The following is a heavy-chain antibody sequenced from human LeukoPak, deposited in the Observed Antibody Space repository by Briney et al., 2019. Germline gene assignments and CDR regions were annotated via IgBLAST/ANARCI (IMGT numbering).Heavy chain of an antibody. J-gene: IGHJ5*02. Sequence: ASVKVSCKASGGTFSNYAISWVRQAPGQGLEWMGGIIPIFGTANYAQKFQGRVTITADESTSTAYMELSSLRSEDTAVYYCARDSRLYYDSSGSWFDPWGQGTLVTVSS. CDR3: ARDSRLYYDSSGSWFDP. V-gene: IGHV1-69*13. CDR2: IIPIFGTA. CDR1: GGTFSNYA. D-gene: IGHD3-22*01.